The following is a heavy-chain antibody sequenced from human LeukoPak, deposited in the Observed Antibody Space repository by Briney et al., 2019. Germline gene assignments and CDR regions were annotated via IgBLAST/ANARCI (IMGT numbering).Heavy chain of an antibody. V-gene: IGHV3-21*01. CDR2: ISSSSSYI. Sequence: MTGGSLRLSCAASGFTFSSYSMNWVRQAPGTGLEWVSSISSSSSYIYYADAVKGRFTISRDNAKNSLYLQMNSLRAEDTAVYYCARDFTRYDFWSGEFASYWGQGTLVTVSS. J-gene: IGHJ4*02. D-gene: IGHD3-3*01. CDR3: ARDFTRYDFWSGEFASY. CDR1: GFTFSSYS.